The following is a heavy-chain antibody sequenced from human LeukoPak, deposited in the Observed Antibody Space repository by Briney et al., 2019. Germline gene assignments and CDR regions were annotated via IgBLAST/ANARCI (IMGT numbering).Heavy chain of an antibody. CDR2: LTGSGGNT. V-gene: IGHV3-23*01. CDR1: GFTFGSYA. CDR3: AKGYRDFDF. Sequence: PGMSLRLSCAASGFTFGSYAMSWVRQAPGKGLKWVSALTGSGGNTYYADSVKGRFTISRDNSKNTLYLQMNSLRAEDTAVYYCAKGYRDFDFWGQGTLVTVSS. D-gene: IGHD2-2*01. J-gene: IGHJ4*02.